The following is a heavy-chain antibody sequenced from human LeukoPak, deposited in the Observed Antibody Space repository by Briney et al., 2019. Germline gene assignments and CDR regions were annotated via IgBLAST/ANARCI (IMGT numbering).Heavy chain of an antibody. CDR3: AKCGNSGCRLIDY. D-gene: IGHD5-12*01. CDR2: ISGRTGST. V-gene: IGHV3-23*01. Sequence: PGGSERLSCAASGFTFSTNAMSWVRQAPGKGLEWVSAISGRTGSTYYSDSVKGRFTISRDNSKSTLYLQMDSLRAEDTAVYHCAKCGNSGCRLIDYWGQGTLVPVFS. J-gene: IGHJ4*02. CDR1: GFTFSTNA.